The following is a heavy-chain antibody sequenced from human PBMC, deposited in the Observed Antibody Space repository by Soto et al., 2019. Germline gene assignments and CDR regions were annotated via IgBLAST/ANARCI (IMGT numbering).Heavy chain of an antibody. CDR3: AHRPSYCSGGSCYSGFDY. Sequence: QITLKESGPTLVKHTQTLTLTCTFSGFSLSTSRVGVGWIRQPPGKALEWLALIYWDDDTRYSPSLKSRLTITNDTSKNQVVLTMTKMDPVDTATYYCAHRPSYCSGGSCYSGFDYWGQGTLVTVSS. J-gene: IGHJ4*02. CDR2: IYWDDDT. CDR1: GFSLSTSRVG. D-gene: IGHD2-15*01. V-gene: IGHV2-5*02.